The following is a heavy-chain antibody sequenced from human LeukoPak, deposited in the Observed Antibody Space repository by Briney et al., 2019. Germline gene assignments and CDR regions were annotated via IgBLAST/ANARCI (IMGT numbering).Heavy chain of an antibody. V-gene: IGHV5-51*01. J-gene: IGHJ4*02. CDR2: LYAGDSDT. CDR1: GYSFTTYW. Sequence: GKSLKISCKGSGYSFTTYWIGWVRQMPGKGLEWMGILYAGDSDTRYSQSFQGQVTISAEKSRSSPYLQWSSRKASDTAMYYCARLVFGSGWFIDYWGQGTLVTVSS. CDR3: ARLVFGSGWFIDY. D-gene: IGHD6-19*01.